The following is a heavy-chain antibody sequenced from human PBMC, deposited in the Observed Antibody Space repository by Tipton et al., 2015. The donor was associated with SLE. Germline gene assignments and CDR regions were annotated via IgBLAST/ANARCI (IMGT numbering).Heavy chain of an antibody. CDR1: GGSISSSSYY. J-gene: IGHJ4*02. CDR3: ARQMVKMGPDY. Sequence: LRLSCTVSGGSISSSSYYWGWIRQPPGKGLEWIGSIYYSGSTYYNPSLKSRVTISVDTSKNQFSLKLSSVTAADTAVYYCARQMVKMGPDYWGQGTLVTVSS. D-gene: IGHD5-24*01. CDR2: IYYSGST. V-gene: IGHV4-39*01.